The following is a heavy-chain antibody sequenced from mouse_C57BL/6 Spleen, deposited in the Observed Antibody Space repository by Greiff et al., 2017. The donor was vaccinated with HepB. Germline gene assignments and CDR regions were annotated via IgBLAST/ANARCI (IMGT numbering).Heavy chain of an antibody. V-gene: IGHV1-19*01. CDR2: INPYNGGT. J-gene: IGHJ1*03. D-gene: IGHD1-1*01. CDR1: GYTFTDYY. Sequence: EVQLQQSGPVLVKPGASVKMSCKASGYTFTDYYMNWVKQSHGKSLEWIGVINPYNGGTSYNQKFKGKATLTVDKSYSTAYMELNSLTSEDSSVYYCARDYVSSYWYFDVWGTGTTVTVSS. CDR3: ARDYVSSYWYFDV.